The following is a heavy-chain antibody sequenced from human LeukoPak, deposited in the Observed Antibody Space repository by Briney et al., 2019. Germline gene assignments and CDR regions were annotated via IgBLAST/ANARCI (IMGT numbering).Heavy chain of an antibody. CDR1: GFTFSSYD. CDR2: IGSTTTYI. V-gene: IGHV3-21*01. D-gene: IGHD6-6*01. J-gene: IGHJ4*02. Sequence: GGSLRPSCAASGFTFSSYDMNWVRQAPGQGLEWVSSIGSTTTYIYHADSVKGRFTISRDNAKNSLYLQMNSLRAEDTARYYCARGLSSSSSVFAYWGQGTLVTVSS. CDR3: ARGLSSSSSVFAY.